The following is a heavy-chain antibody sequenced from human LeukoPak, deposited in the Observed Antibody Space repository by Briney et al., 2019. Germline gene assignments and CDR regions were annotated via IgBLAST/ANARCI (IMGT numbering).Heavy chain of an antibody. CDR2: IRYDGGDK. J-gene: IGHJ4*02. CDR3: ARGYCSGGSCLILDY. Sequence: GGSLRLSCAASGFTFGTYGMHWVRQAPGKGLEWVAFIRYDGGDKYYADSVKGRFTISRDNSKNTLFLQMNSLRAEDTAVYYCARGYCSGGSCLILDYWGQGTLVTVSS. CDR1: GFTFGTYG. D-gene: IGHD2-15*01. V-gene: IGHV3-30*02.